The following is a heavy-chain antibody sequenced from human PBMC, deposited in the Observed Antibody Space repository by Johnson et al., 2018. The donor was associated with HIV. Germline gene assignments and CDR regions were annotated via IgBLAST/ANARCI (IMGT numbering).Heavy chain of an antibody. CDR2: IYSGGST. D-gene: IGHD2-2*01. Sequence: VQLVESGGDLVQPGGSMRLSCAASGITVSSNYMTWVRQAPGKGLEWVSVIYSGGSTYYANSVKGRFTISRDNSKNTLYLQMNSLRAEDTAAYYCASAIPGRSALDGFDVWGQGTMVTVSS. CDR3: ASAIPGRSALDGFDV. J-gene: IGHJ3*01. V-gene: IGHV3-66*01. CDR1: GITVSSNY.